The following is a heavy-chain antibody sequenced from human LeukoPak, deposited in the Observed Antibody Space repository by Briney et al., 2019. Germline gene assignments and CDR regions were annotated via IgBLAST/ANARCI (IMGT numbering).Heavy chain of an antibody. J-gene: IGHJ5*02. CDR2: INPSGDIT. CDR1: GHTFTNNY. V-gene: IGHV1-46*01. Sequence: GASVKDSCKASGHTFTNNYIHWVRQAPGQGLEWMGIINPSGDITSYAQKFQGRVTMTRDTSTSTVYMELSSLRSEDTAVYYCARDVGYDSGSPSWGWFDPWGQGTLVTVSS. D-gene: IGHD3-10*01. CDR3: ARDVGYDSGSPSWGWFDP.